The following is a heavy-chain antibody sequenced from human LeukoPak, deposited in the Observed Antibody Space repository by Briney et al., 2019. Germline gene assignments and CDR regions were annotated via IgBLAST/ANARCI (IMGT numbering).Heavy chain of an antibody. CDR1: GFTFSSYG. V-gene: IGHV3-33*08. Sequence: PGGSLRLSCAASGFTFSSYGMNWVRQAPGKGLEWVAVIWYDGSNKYYADSVKGRFTISRDNSKNTLYLQMNSLRAEDTAVYYCARGRYGYDYFDYWGQGTLVTVSS. CDR2: IWYDGSNK. J-gene: IGHJ4*02. CDR3: ARGRYGYDYFDY. D-gene: IGHD2-15*01.